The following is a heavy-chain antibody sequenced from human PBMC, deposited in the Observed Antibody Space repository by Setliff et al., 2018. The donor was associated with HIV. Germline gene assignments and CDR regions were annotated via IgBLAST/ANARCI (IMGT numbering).Heavy chain of an antibody. V-gene: IGHV4-59*12. CDR3: ARRSYYYDRSGFDY. Sequence: SETLSLTCEVSGVSISNYYWSWIRQPPGKGLEWIGYIYNSGYSNSKPSLKSRVTISLDTSKNHFSLKLSSVTAADTAVYYCARRSYYYDRSGFDYWGQGTLVTVSS. D-gene: IGHD3-22*01. CDR2: IYNSGYS. CDR1: GVSISNYY. J-gene: IGHJ4*02.